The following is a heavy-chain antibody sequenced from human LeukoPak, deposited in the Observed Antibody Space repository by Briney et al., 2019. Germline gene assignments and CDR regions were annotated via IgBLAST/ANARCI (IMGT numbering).Heavy chain of an antibody. CDR3: ARVSDLGEFDP. V-gene: IGHV3-48*01. CDR1: GFTFRSYE. Sequence: GGSLRLSCAASGFTFRSYEMNWVRQAPGKGLEWVSYISSSSSTIYYSDSLKGRFTISRDNAKNSLYLQMNSLRAEDTAVYYCARVSDLGEFDPWGQGTLVTVSS. J-gene: IGHJ5*02. D-gene: IGHD3-10*01. CDR2: ISSSSSTI.